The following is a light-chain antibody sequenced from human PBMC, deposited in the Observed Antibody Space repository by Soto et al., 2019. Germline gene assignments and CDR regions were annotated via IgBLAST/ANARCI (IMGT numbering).Light chain of an antibody. J-gene: IGLJ1*01. CDR3: QSYDNTLSWV. CDR1: SSNIGAGYD. Sequence: GAPGQRVAISCTGSSSNIGAGYDVHWYQQLPGTAPKLLIYGNNNRPSGVPDRFSGSKSGTSASLAITGLQAEDEADYYCQSYDNTLSWVFGTGTKVTVL. V-gene: IGLV1-40*01. CDR2: GNN.